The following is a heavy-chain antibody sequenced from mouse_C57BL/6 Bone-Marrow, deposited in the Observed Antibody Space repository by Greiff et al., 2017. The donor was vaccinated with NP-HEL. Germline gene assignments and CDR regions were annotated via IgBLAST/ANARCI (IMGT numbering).Heavy chain of an antibody. CDR2: IYPSDSET. CDR1: GYTFTSYW. V-gene: IGHV1-61*01. D-gene: IGHD1-1*02. Sequence: VQLKQPGAELVRPGSSVTLSCKASGYTFTSYWMDWVKQRPGQGLEWIGNIYPSDSETHYNQKFKDKATLTVDKSSSTAYMQLSSLTSEDSAVYACERWGGRWYFDVWGTGTTVTVSS. J-gene: IGHJ1*03. CDR3: ERWGGRWYFDV.